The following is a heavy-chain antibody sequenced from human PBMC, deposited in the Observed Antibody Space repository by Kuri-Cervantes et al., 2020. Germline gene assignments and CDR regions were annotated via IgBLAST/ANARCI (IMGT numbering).Heavy chain of an antibody. CDR3: ARHKCLLCPMVGP. CDR2: VFHTGST. CDR1: GASISAYY. D-gene: IGHD2-2*01. V-gene: IGHV4-59*01. J-gene: IGHJ5*02. Sequence: SETLSLTCFVSGASISAYYLTWIRQSPGKGLEWIGSVFHTGSTHFNPSLRGRVIIAFDTSKNQFSLTLNSVNAADTAVYYCARHKCLLCPMVGPWGQGIRVTVSS.